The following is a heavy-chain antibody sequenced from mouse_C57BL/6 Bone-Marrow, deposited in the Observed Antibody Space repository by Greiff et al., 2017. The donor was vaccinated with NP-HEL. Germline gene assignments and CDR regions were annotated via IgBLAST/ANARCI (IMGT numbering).Heavy chain of an antibody. D-gene: IGHD1-1*01. CDR1: GYTFTSYW. V-gene: IGHV1-50*01. J-gene: IGHJ2*01. CDR3: ARPSSPLLLRNYVDY. CDR2: IDPSDSYT. Sequence: QVQLKQPGAELVKPGASVKLSCKASGYTFTSYWMQWVKQRPGQGLEWIGEIDPSDSYTNYNQKFKGKATLTVDTSSSTAYMQLSSLTSEDSAVYYCARPSSPLLLRNYVDYWGQGTTLTVSS.